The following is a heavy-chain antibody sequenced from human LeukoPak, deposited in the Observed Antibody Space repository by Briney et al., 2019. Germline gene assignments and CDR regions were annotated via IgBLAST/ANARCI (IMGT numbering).Heavy chain of an antibody. CDR2: ISTTGSSI. Sequence: GGSLRLSCAASGFTFSSYEMNWVRQAPGKGLEWVSYISTTGSSIYYADSVKGRFTISRDNAKNSLYLQMNSLRAEDTAVYYCARVRWGAFDIWGQGTMVTVSS. CDR3: ARVRWGAFDI. J-gene: IGHJ3*02. CDR1: GFTFSSYE. V-gene: IGHV3-48*03. D-gene: IGHD4-23*01.